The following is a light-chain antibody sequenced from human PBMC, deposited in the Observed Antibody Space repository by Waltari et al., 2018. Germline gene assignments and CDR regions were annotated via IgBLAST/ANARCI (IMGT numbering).Light chain of an antibody. CDR1: SSNIGADYE. CDR2: RNS. V-gene: IGLV1-40*01. Sequence: QSVLTQPPSVSGAPGQRVTISCTGCSSNIGADYEVPWYQQLPATAPKVLIYRNSNRPSGVPERFSGSKSGTSASLAITGLQAEDEAAYYCQSYDISLSGSVFGTGTKVTVL. J-gene: IGLJ1*01. CDR3: QSYDISLSGSV.